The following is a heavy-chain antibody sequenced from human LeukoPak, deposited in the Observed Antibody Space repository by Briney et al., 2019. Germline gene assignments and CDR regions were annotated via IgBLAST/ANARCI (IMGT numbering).Heavy chain of an antibody. J-gene: IGHJ4*02. CDR3: ARGGSDHWKRFDS. V-gene: IGHV3-53*01. CDR1: GFTVTRNF. CDR2: IYSDGNT. D-gene: IGHD2-15*01. Sequence: GGSLRLSCTVSGFTVTRNFMRWARQAPGKGLEWVSVIYSDGNTYYADSVKGRFTVSRDTSKNTMSLQMNSLRGEDTAVYYCARGGSDHWKRFDSWGQGTLVTVSP.